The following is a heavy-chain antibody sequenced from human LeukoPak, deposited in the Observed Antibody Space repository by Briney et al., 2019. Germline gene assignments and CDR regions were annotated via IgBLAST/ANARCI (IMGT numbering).Heavy chain of an antibody. J-gene: IGHJ6*03. D-gene: IGHD6-6*01. V-gene: IGHV1-69*05. CDR2: IIPIFGTA. CDR3: ASSSTARFYYYYMDV. CDR1: VGTFISYA. Sequence: ASVTVSFKSSVGTFISYAISWVRQAPGQGVEWMGGIIPIFGTANYAQKFQGRVTITTDESTSTAYMELSSLRSEDTAVYYCASSSTARFYYYYMDVWGKGTTVTVSS.